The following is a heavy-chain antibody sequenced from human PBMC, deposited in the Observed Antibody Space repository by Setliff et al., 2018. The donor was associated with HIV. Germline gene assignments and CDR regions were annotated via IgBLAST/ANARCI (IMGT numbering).Heavy chain of an antibody. CDR1: GDSIKDYY. Sequence: PSETLSLTCNVSGDSIKDYYWSWIRQPPGKGLEWIGNIFYSGSTNYNPSLKSRVTISLDTSKNQLSLKLSSVTAADTAVYYCARSTYSSGWYCGYWGQGTLVTVSS. CDR2: IFYSGST. J-gene: IGHJ4*02. V-gene: IGHV4-59*01. CDR3: ARSTYSSGWYCGY. D-gene: IGHD6-19*01.